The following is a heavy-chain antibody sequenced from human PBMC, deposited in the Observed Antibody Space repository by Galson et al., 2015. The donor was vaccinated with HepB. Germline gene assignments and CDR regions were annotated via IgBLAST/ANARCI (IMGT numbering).Heavy chain of an antibody. Sequence: SVKVSCKASGYTFTSYGISWVRQAPGQGLEWMGWISAYNGNTNYAQKLQGRVTMTTDTSTSTAYMELRSLRSDDTAVYYCARDLAYYDFWSGYYNYYYYGMDVWGQGTTVTVSS. CDR2: ISAYNGNT. CDR3: ARDLAYYDFWSGYYNYYYYGMDV. CDR1: GYTFTSYG. J-gene: IGHJ6*02. V-gene: IGHV1-18*04. D-gene: IGHD3-3*01.